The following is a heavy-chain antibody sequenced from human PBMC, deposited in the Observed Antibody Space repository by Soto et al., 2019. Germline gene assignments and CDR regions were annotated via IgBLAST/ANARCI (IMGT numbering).Heavy chain of an antibody. J-gene: IGHJ4*02. Sequence: SETLSLTCTVSGGSISSYYWSWIRQPPGKGLEWIGYIYYSGSTNYNPSLKSRVTISVDTSKNQFSLKLSSVTAADTAVYYCATGKLELLYFDYWGQGTPVTVSS. CDR2: IYYSGST. CDR1: GGSISSYY. D-gene: IGHD1-7*01. V-gene: IGHV4-59*01. CDR3: ATGKLELLYFDY.